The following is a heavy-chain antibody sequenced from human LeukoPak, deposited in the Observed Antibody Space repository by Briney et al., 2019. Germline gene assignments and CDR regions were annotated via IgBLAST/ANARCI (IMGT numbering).Heavy chain of an antibody. J-gene: IGHJ4*02. V-gene: IGHV3-7*05. CDR2: IKPDGTEK. Sequence: PGGSLRLSCAASGLTFSNFWMNWVRQAPGKGLGWVASIKPDGTEKYYVDSVKGRFTISRDNAKKSFYLQMNSLRPEDTAVYYALSAAGYWGQGTPVTVSS. CDR1: GLTFSNFW. CDR3: LSAAGY. D-gene: IGHD2-15*01.